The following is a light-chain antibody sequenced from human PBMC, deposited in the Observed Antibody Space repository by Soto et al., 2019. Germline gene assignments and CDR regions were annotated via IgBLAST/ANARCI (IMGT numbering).Light chain of an antibody. Sequence: EIVLTQSPGTLSLSPGERATLSFRASQSVSSSYLAWYQQKPGQAPRLLIYGASSRATGIPDRFSGSGSGTDFTLTISGLEPEDFAVYYCQQYGSSPQTFGQGTKVDIK. CDR1: QSVSSSY. CDR3: QQYGSSPQT. CDR2: GAS. J-gene: IGKJ1*01. V-gene: IGKV3-20*01.